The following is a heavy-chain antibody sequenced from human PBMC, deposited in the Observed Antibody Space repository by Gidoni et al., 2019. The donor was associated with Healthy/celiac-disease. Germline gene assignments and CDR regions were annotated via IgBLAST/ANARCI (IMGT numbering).Heavy chain of an antibody. J-gene: IGHJ4*02. D-gene: IGHD2-15*01. V-gene: IGHV3-48*02. CDR2: ISSSSSTI. CDR1: GFTFSSYS. CDR3: ARAYCSGGSCFYFDY. Sequence: EVQLVESGGGLVQPGGSLRLSCAASGFTFSSYSMNWVRQAPGKGLEWVSYISSSSSTIYYADSVKGRFTISRDNAKNSLYLQMNSLRDEDTAVYYCARAYCSGGSCFYFDYWGQGTLVTVSS.